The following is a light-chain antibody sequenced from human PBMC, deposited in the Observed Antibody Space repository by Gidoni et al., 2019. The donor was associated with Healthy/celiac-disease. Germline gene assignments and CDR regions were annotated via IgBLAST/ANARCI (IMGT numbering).Light chain of an antibody. CDR1: QSISSY. Sequence: DIQVTQSPSSLSASVGDRVTITCRASQSISSYLNWYQQKPGKAPKLLIYAASSLQSGVPSRFSGSGSGTDFTLTISSLQPEDFATYYCQQSYSTPQTFXQXTKLEIK. CDR2: AAS. CDR3: QQSYSTPQT. J-gene: IGKJ2*01. V-gene: IGKV1-39*01.